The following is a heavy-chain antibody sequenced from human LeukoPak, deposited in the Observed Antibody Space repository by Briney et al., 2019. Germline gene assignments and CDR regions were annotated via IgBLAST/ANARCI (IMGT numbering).Heavy chain of an antibody. Sequence: GGSLRLSCAASGFTFSNYGMHWVRQAPGKGLEWVAVIWYDGSNKYYADSVKGRFTISRDNSENTLYLQMNSLRVEDTAVYYCARGPPYSSTWYVNYWGQGTLDTVSS. CDR3: ARGPPYSSTWYVNY. D-gene: IGHD6-13*01. CDR1: GFTFSNYG. J-gene: IGHJ4*02. CDR2: IWYDGSNK. V-gene: IGHV3-33*01.